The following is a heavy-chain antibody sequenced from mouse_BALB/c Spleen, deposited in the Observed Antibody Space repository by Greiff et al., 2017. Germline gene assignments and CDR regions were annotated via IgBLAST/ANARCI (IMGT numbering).Heavy chain of an antibody. J-gene: IGHJ4*01. Sequence: EVQVVESGGGLVQPGGSRKLSCAASGFTFSDYGMAWVRQAPGKGPEWVAFISNLAYSIYYADTVTGRFTISRENAKNTLYLEMSSLRSEDTAMYYCARSYDGYFAMDYWGQGTSVTVSS. D-gene: IGHD2-3*01. V-gene: IGHV5-15*02. CDR1: GFTFSDYG. CDR3: ARSYDGYFAMDY. CDR2: ISNLAYSI.